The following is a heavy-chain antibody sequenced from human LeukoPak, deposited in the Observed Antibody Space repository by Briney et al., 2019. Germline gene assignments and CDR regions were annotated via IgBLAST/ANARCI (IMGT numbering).Heavy chain of an antibody. CDR3: AKDRNPHSGSSPYY. V-gene: IGHV3-23*01. CDR1: GFTFSSYA. Sequence: PGGSLRLSCAASGFTFSSYAMNWVRQAPGRGLEWVSGVSYSDGSTYYAGSVKGRFTISRDNSKNTLYLQMNSLRAEDTAVYYCAKDRNPHSGSSPYYWGQGTLVTVSS. J-gene: IGHJ4*02. CDR2: VSYSDGST. D-gene: IGHD1-26*01.